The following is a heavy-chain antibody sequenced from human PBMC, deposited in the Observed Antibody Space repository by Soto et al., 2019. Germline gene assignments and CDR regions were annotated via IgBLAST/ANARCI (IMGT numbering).Heavy chain of an antibody. J-gene: IGHJ6*02. CDR1: GDSISRGGYS. D-gene: IGHD6-6*01. Sequence: SETLSLTCAVSGDSISRGGYSWTWIRQPLGKALEWIGNIYDSGSTSYNPSLKSRVTMSVDTSKNQFSLRLTSVTAADTAVYFCARGSSSYYDYGMDVWGQGTTVTVSS. V-gene: IGHV4-30-2*01. CDR2: IYDSGST. CDR3: ARGSSSYYDYGMDV.